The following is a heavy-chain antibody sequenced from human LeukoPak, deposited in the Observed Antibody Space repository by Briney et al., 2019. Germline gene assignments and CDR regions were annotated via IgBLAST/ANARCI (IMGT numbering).Heavy chain of an antibody. V-gene: IGHV4-59*08. CDR1: GASTNNYY. CDR2: IYYSGST. J-gene: IGHJ4*02. D-gene: IGHD6-19*01. CDR3: ARWDDSAWAFGN. Sequence: PSETLSLTCTVSGASTNNYYWSWIRQPPGKGLEWIGYIYYSGSTNYNPSLKSRVTISVDTSKSQLSLKLTSVTAVDTAVYYCARWDDSAWAFGNWGPGTLVTVSS.